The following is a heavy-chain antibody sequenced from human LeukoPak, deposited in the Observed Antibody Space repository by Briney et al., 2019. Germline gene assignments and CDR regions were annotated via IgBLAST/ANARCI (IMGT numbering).Heavy chain of an antibody. J-gene: IGHJ4*02. CDR1: GYTFTSYY. V-gene: IGHV1-46*01. D-gene: IGHD5-12*01. CDR3: ARAGGGYSGYEPFDY. Sequence: WASVKVSCKASGYTFTSYYMHWVRQAPGQGLEWMGIINPSGGSTSYAQKFQGRVTMTRDMSTSTVYMELSSLRSEDTAVYYCARAGGGYSGYEPFDYWGQGTLVTVSS. CDR2: INPSGGST.